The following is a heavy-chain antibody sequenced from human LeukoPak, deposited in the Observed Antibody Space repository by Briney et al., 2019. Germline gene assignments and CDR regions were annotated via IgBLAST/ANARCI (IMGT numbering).Heavy chain of an antibody. CDR1: GYTFTGYY. CDR2: INPNSGGT. CDR3: ARDTPVLLWFGEYDDSYGMDV. V-gene: IGHV1-2*02. J-gene: IGHJ6*02. D-gene: IGHD3-10*01. Sequence: ASVKVSCKASGYTFTGYYMHWVRQAPGQGLEWMGWINPNSGGTNYAQKFQGRVTMTRDTSISTACMELSRLRSDDTAVYYCARDTPVLLWFGEYDDSYGMDVWGQGTTVTVSS.